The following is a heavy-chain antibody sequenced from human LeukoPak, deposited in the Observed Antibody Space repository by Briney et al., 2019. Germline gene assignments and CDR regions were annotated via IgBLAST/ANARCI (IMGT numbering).Heavy chain of an antibody. D-gene: IGHD3-10*02. Sequence: KPSETLSLTCTVSGGSISSSSYYWGWIRQPPGKGLEWIGSIYYSGSTYHNPSLKSRVTISVDTSKNQFSLKLSSVTAADTAVYYCARDDVFGRGAFDIWGQGTMVTVSS. CDR2: IYYSGST. V-gene: IGHV4-39*07. J-gene: IGHJ3*02. CDR1: GGSISSSSYY. CDR3: ARDDVFGRGAFDI.